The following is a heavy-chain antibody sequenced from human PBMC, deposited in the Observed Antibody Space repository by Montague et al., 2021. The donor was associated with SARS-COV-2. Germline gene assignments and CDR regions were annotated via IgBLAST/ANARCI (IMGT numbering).Heavy chain of an antibody. CDR1: EFSLSTSGMC. J-gene: IGHJ4*02. CDR2: SNWDDKK. CDR3: ARSLYDILTGYYLPFDY. Sequence: PALVKPTQTLTLTCTFSEFSLSTSGMCVSWVRQPPGKALEWLALSNWDDKKFYSTSLKTRLTISKDTSKNQVVLTMTNVDPVDTATYYCARSLYDILTGYYLPFDYWGQGTLVTVSS. D-gene: IGHD3-9*01. V-gene: IGHV2-70*20.